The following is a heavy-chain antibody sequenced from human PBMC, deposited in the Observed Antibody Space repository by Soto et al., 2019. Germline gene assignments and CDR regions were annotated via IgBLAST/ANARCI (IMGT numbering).Heavy chain of an antibody. V-gene: IGHV4-59*08. Sequence: SETLSLTCTVSGGSISDYYWSWIRQPPGKGLEWIGYIYYSGSTNYNPSLKSRVTISVDTSKNQFSLMLSSVTAADTAVYYCARRGPYYYDSSGYYLPKYYFDSWGQGTLVTV. CDR2: IYYSGST. D-gene: IGHD3-22*01. J-gene: IGHJ4*02. CDR3: ARRGPYYYDSSGYYLPKYYFDS. CDR1: GGSISDYY.